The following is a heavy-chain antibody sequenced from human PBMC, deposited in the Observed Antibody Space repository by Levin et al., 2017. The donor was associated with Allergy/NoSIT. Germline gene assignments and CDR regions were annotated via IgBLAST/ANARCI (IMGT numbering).Heavy chain of an antibody. CDR3: ARDGGSGWSFDY. V-gene: IGHV3-11*01. Sequence: GGSLRLSCAASGFIFSDYYMNWIRQAPGKGLEWVSYISNSGSTISYADSVKGRCTISRDDAKNSLYLQMNSLRAEDTAVYYCARDGGSGWSFDYWGQGTLVTVSS. J-gene: IGHJ4*02. CDR2: ISNSGSTI. D-gene: IGHD6-19*01. CDR1: GFIFSDYY.